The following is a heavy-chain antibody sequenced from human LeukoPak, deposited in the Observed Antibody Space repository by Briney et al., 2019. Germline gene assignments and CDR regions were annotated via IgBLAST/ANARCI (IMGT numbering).Heavy chain of an antibody. J-gene: IGHJ4*02. CDR2: IKHDGSQI. D-gene: IGHD1-26*01. CDR3: ARDAGGSSNFDY. CDR1: GFTFSDYW. Sequence: GGSLTLSCAASGFTFSDYWMSWVRQAPGKGLEWVANIKHDGSQIYYVASVKGRFTISRDNAKNSLYLQMNSLRVEDTAVYYCARDAGGSSNFDYWGQGTLVTVSS. V-gene: IGHV3-7*01.